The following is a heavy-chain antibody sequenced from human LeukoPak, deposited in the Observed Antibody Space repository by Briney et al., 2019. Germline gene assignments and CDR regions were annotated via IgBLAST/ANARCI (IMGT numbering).Heavy chain of an antibody. CDR2: INSDGSST. CDR1: GFTVSRNY. Sequence: GGSLRLSCAASGFTVSRNYMSWVRQAPGKGLVWVSRINSDGSSTNYADSVKGRFTISRDNAKNTLYLQVNSLRAEDTAVYYCAREGSDYDDYSYYWGQGTLVTVSS. V-gene: IGHV3-74*01. CDR3: AREGSDYDDYSYY. J-gene: IGHJ4*02. D-gene: IGHD4-17*01.